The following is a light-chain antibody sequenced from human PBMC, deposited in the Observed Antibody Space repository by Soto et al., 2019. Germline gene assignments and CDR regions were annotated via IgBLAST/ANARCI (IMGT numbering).Light chain of an antibody. J-gene: IGKJ4*01. CDR3: QQTYRTPLT. Sequence: DIQMTQSPSSLSALVGDRVSITCLASQSISGSLNWYQSKPGKAPKLLIYGAFTLHSGVPSRFSGSGSGTDYTLTISNLQLEDFASYYCQQTYRTPLTFGGGTKVDIK. V-gene: IGKV1-39*01. CDR2: GAF. CDR1: QSISGS.